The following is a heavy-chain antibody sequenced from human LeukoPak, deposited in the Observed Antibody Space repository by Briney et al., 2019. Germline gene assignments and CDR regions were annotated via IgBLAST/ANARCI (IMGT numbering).Heavy chain of an antibody. Sequence: GGSLRLSCAASGFTLSTYSMNWVRQAPGEGLEWISYITMNISTIYYTDSVKGRFTSSRNNAKNALYLQMNGLRDEDTDVYYCARDNRGYDYWGQGTLVTVSS. V-gene: IGHV3-48*02. CDR2: ITMNISTI. J-gene: IGHJ4*02. D-gene: IGHD5-12*01. CDR1: GFTLSTYS. CDR3: ARDNRGYDY.